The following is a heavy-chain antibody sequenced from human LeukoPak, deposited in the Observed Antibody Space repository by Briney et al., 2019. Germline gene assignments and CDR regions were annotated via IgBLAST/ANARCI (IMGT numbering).Heavy chain of an antibody. J-gene: IGHJ3*01. Sequence: GTSLRLSCAASGFTFSSYSMNWVRQAPGKGLEWVSFISSSRSYIYYADSVKGRFTISRDNSKNTLYVQMNSLRVEDTAVYCARGLFLSGYLDAFDLWGQGTVVTVSS. V-gene: IGHV3-21*04. CDR1: GFTFSSYS. CDR3: ARGLFLSGYLDAFDL. CDR2: ISSSRSYI. D-gene: IGHD3-22*01.